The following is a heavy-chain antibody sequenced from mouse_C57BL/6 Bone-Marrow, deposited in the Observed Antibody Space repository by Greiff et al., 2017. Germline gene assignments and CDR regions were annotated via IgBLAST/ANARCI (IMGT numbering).Heavy chain of an antibody. CDR1: GYAFSSSW. D-gene: IGHD4-1*01. CDR2: IYPGDGDT. Sequence: VQLVESGPELVKPGASVKISCKASGYAFSSSWMNWVKQRPGKGLEWIGRIYPGDGDTNYNGKFKGKATLTADKSSSTAYMQLSSLTSEDSAVYFCARGTTGNYFDYWGQGTTLTVSS. J-gene: IGHJ2*01. CDR3: ARGTTGNYFDY. V-gene: IGHV1-82*01.